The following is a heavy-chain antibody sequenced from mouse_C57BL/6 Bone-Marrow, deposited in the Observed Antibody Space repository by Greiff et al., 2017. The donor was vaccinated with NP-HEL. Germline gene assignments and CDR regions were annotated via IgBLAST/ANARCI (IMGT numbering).Heavy chain of an antibody. J-gene: IGHJ2*01. V-gene: IGHV5-6*01. CDR3: ARNHYYCGSGYDY. CDR2: INSSGSYT. Sequence: EVQLQQSGGDLVKPGASLKLSCAASGFTFSSYCMSWVRQTPDKSLEWVATINSSGSYTYYPDSVKGRSTISIDKATNTLYLQLSSLKSEDTATYYCARNHYYCGSGYDYWGQGTTLTVSS. CDR1: GFTFSSYC. D-gene: IGHD1-1*01.